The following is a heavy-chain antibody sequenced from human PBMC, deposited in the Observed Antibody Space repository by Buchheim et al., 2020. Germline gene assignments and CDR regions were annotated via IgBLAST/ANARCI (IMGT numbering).Heavy chain of an antibody. CDR1: GGTFSSYA. CDR2: IIPILGIA. D-gene: IGHD2-15*01. J-gene: IGHJ6*02. CDR3: ARDTRDIVVVVAETPRVDGMDV. Sequence: QVQLVQSGAEVKKPGSSVKVSCKASGGTFSSYAISWVRQAPGQGLEWMGRIIPILGIANYAQKFQGRVTITADKSTSTAYMELSSLRSEDTAVYYCARDTRDIVVVVAETPRVDGMDVWGQGTT. V-gene: IGHV1-69*04.